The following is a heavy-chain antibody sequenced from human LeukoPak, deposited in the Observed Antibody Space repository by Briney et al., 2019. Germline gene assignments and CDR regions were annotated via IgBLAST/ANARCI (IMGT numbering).Heavy chain of an antibody. CDR1: GFSFISYG. D-gene: IGHD3-22*01. V-gene: IGHV3-30*02. CDR3: GKENYYFDSSGQTVDY. CDR2: IRYDGSNK. J-gene: IGHJ4*02. Sequence: PGGSLRLSCAASGFSFISYGMHWVRQAPGKGLEWVAFIRYDGSNKYYADSVKGRFTISRDNSKNTLYLQMNSLRAEDTAVFYCGKENYYFDSSGQTVDYWGQGTLVAVSS.